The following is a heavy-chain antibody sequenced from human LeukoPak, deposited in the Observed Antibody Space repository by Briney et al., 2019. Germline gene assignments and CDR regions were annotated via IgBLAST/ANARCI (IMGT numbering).Heavy chain of an antibody. J-gene: IGHJ4*02. CDR1: GFTFRNYA. CDR3: ARDCSQTGAAVLGNRGCYFDY. CDR2: ISYDGSNK. D-gene: IGHD6-13*01. Sequence: HAGGSLRLSCAASGFTFRNYAMHWVRQAPGKGLEWVTIISYDGSNKYYADSVKGRFTISRDNSKSTLYLQMNSLRDEDTAVYYCARDCSQTGAAVLGNRGCYFDYWGQGTLVTVSS. V-gene: IGHV3-30-3*01.